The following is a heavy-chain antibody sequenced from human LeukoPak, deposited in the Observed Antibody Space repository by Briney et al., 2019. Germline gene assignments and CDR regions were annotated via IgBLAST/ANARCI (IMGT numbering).Heavy chain of an antibody. J-gene: IGHJ6*02. V-gene: IGHV3-33*01. CDR3: ARFLGGSYGMDV. CDR2: IWYDGSNK. Sequence: GGSLRLSCAASGFTFSSYGMHWVRQAPGKGLEWVAVIWYDGSNKYYADSVKGRFTISRDNSKNTQYLQMNSLRAEDTAVYYCARFLGGSYGMDVWGQGTTVTVSS. D-gene: IGHD1-26*01. CDR1: GFTFSSYG.